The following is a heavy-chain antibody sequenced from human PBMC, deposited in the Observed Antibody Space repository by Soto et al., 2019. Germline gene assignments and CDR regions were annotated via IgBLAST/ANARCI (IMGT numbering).Heavy chain of an antibody. CDR1: GYSFTSCW. CDR2: IYPGDSDT. V-gene: IGHV5-51*01. J-gene: IGHJ5*02. CDR3: ARRVKGPKGALYNWFDP. D-gene: IGHD1-26*01. Sequence: VGYLKISCKGYGYSFTSCWIGWVRQMPGKGLEWMGIIYPGDSDTRYSPSFQGQVTISADKSISTAYLQWSSLKASDTAMYYCARRVKGPKGALYNWFDPWGQGTLVTVSS.